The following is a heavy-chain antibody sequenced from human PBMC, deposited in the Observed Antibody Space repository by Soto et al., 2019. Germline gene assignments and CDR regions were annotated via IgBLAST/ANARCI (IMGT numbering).Heavy chain of an antibody. CDR1: GYAFTSYG. V-gene: IGHV1-18*01. D-gene: IGHD6-19*01. J-gene: IGHJ4*02. Sequence: QVQLVQSGAEVKKPGASVKVSCKASGYAFTSYGFSWVRQAPGQGLQWMGWTSAYNGNTIYAQKLQGRVTMTTDTSTSTADMELRSLTSDDTAVYYCARERGRKDSGWLPDDYWGQGTRVTVSS. CDR3: ARERGRKDSGWLPDDY. CDR2: TSAYNGNT.